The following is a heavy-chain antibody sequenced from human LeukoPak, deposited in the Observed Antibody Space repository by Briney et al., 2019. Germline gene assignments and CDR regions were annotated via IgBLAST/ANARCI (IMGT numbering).Heavy chain of an antibody. D-gene: IGHD4-23*01. J-gene: IGHJ4*02. V-gene: IGHV1-46*01. CDR1: GYTFTNYY. CDR3: ARRGRAGTVVTDLFDY. Sequence: ASVKVSCKASGYTFTNYYMHWVRQAPGQGLEWMGIINPSGGSTSYAQKFQGRDTMTRDTSTSTVYMELSSLRSEDTAVYYCARRGRAGTVVTDLFDYGGQGTLVTVSS. CDR2: INPSGGST.